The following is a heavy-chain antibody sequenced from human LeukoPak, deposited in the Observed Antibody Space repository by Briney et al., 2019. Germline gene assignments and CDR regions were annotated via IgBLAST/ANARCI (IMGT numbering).Heavy chain of an antibody. D-gene: IGHD6-6*01. CDR1: GGSISSYY. CDR2: IYYSGGT. CDR3: ARETGYSSSFPTPSMDV. Sequence: SETLSLTCTVSGGSISSYYWSWIRQPPGKGLEWIGYIYYSGGTNYNPSLKSRVTISVDTSKNQFSLKLSSVTAADTAVYYCARETGYSSSFPTPSMDVWGKGTTVTVSS. V-gene: IGHV4-59*01. J-gene: IGHJ6*03.